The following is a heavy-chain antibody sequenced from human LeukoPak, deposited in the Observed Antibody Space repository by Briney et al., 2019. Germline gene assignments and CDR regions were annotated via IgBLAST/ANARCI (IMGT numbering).Heavy chain of an antibody. V-gene: IGHV3-33*01. J-gene: IGHJ4*02. CDR2: IWYDGSNK. D-gene: IGHD5-18*01. CDR1: GFTFSSYG. CDR3: ARDRGYTYGHPLDY. Sequence: GGSLRLSCAASGFTFSSYGMHWVRQAPGKGLEWVAVIWYDGSNKYYADSVKGRFTISRDNSKNTLYLQMNSLGAEDTAVYYCARDRGYTYGHPLDYWGQGTLVTVSS.